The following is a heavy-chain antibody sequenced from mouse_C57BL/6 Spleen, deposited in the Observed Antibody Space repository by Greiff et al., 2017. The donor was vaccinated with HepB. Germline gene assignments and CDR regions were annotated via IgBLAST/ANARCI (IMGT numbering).Heavy chain of an antibody. CDR1: GFSFTSYG. CDR3: ARKTYGSSPYAMDY. D-gene: IGHD1-1*01. J-gene: IGHJ4*01. Sequence: QVQLKESGPGLVQPSQSLSITCTVSGFSFTSYGVHWVRQSPGKGLEWLGVIWSGGSTDYNAAFISRLSISKDNSKSQVFFKMNSLQADDTAIYYCARKTYGSSPYAMDYWGQGTSVTVSS. V-gene: IGHV2-2*01. CDR2: IWSGGST.